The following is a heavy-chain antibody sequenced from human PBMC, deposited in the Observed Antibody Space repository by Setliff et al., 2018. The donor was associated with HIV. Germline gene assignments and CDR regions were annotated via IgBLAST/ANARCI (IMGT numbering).Heavy chain of an antibody. CDR2: ISGSGGST. D-gene: IGHD1-26*01. CDR3: AKDLRRELRDWGVFDI. J-gene: IGHJ3*02. V-gene: IGHV3-23*01. Sequence: PGGSLRLSCAASGFTFSSYAMSWVRQAPGRGLEWVSSISGSGGSTYYADSVKGRFTVSRDNSKNTLDLQMNSLRAEDTAVYYCAKDLRRELRDWGVFDIWGQGTMVAVSS. CDR1: GFTFSSYA.